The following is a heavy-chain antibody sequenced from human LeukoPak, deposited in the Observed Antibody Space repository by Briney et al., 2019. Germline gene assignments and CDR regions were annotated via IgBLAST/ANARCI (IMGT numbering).Heavy chain of an antibody. D-gene: IGHD3-10*01. CDR3: AGTLVGTMVRGVIYAFDI. J-gene: IGHJ3*02. CDR1: GYTFTGYY. Sequence: ASVKVSCKASGYTFTGYYMHWVRQAPGQGLEWMGWINPNSGGTNYAQKFQGRVTMTRETSISTAYMELSRLRSDDTAVYYCAGTLVGTMVRGVIYAFDIWGQGAMVTVST. V-gene: IGHV1-2*02. CDR2: INPNSGGT.